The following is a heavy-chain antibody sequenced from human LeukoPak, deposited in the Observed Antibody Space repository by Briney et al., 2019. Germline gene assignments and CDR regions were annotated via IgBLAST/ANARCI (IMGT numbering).Heavy chain of an antibody. CDR3: VRASYTGFDLHFDQ. D-gene: IGHD5-12*01. V-gene: IGHV3-48*03. CDR2: ISSNGKTI. CDR1: GFAFSGRE. Sequence: GGSLRLSCSASGFAFSGREMAWVRQAPGKGLEWVSYISSNGKTILHADSVKGRITISRDNAKKPLYPQLGGLRVEDSAFYYCVRASYTGFDLHFDQWGQGTLVTVSS. J-gene: IGHJ4*02.